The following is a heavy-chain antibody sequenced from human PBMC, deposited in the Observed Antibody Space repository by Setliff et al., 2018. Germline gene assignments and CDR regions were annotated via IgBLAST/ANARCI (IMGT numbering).Heavy chain of an antibody. CDR2: VYYSGTT. J-gene: IGHJ4*02. CDR3: VRMSTVTAIDY. CDR1: GGSITSGNNY. D-gene: IGHD2-21*02. Sequence: SETLSLTCTVSGGSITSGNNYGGWIRQPPGKGLEWIGSVYYSGTTYYNPSLKSRVIISVDTSKNQISLKLNSVTAADTAVYFCVRMSTVTAIDYWGQGTLVTVSS. V-gene: IGHV4-39*01.